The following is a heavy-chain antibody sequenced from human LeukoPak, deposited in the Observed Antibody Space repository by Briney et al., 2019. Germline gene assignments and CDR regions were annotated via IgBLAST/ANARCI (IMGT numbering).Heavy chain of an antibody. J-gene: IGHJ4*02. CDR2: IYTSGST. CDR1: GGSISSYY. D-gene: IGHD1-7*01. V-gene: IGHV4-4*07. Sequence: SETLSLTCTVSGGSISSYYWSWIRQPAGKGLEWIGRIYTSGSTNYNPSLKRRVTMSVDTSKNQFSLKLSSVTAADTAVYYCARSHNWYYFPSLLYFDYWGQGTLVTVSS. CDR3: ARSHNWYYFPSLLYFDY.